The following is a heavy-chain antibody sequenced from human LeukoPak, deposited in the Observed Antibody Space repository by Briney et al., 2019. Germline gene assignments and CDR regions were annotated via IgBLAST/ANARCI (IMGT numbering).Heavy chain of an antibody. Sequence: ASVKVSCKVSGYTLTELSMHWVRQAPGKGLEWMGGFDAEDDEMIYAQRFQGRVTMTEDTSTDTAYMELSSLRSDDTAVYYCATESLDVWGQGTRSPSP. CDR3: ATESLDV. CDR2: FDAEDDEM. J-gene: IGHJ6*02. CDR1: GYTLTELS. V-gene: IGHV1-24*01.